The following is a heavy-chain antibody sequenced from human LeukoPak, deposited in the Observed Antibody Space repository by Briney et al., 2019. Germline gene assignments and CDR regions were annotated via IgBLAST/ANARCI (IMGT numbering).Heavy chain of an antibody. CDR3: ARGVAKIIGLDYYYGMDV. J-gene: IGHJ6*04. D-gene: IGHD2/OR15-2a*01. V-gene: IGHV1-69*13. CDR2: IIPIFGTA. CDR1: GGTFSSYA. Sequence: GASVKVSCRASGGTFSSYAISWVRQAPGQGLEWMGGIIPIFGTANYAQKFQGRVTITADESTSTAYMELSSLRSEDTAVYYCARGVAKIIGLDYYYGMDVWGKGTTVTVSS.